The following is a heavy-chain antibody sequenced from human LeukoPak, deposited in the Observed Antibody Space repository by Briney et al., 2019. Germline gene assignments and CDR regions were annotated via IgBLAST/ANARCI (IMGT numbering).Heavy chain of an antibody. CDR1: GGSISSYY. Sequence: SETLSLTCTVSGGSISSYYWSWIRQPAGKGLEWIGRIYISGSTNYNPSLKSRVTMSVDTSKNQFSLKLSSVTAADTAVYYCARGEQSSGWYEGFDYWGQGTLVTVSS. CDR3: ARGEQSSGWYEGFDY. V-gene: IGHV4-4*07. CDR2: IYISGST. D-gene: IGHD6-19*01. J-gene: IGHJ4*02.